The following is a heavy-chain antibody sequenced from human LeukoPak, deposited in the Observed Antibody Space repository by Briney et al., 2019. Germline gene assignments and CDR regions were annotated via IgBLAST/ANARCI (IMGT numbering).Heavy chain of an antibody. CDR3: ARRGVSIAARPRRGYFDY. CDR2: INHSGST. CDR1: GGSFSGYY. Sequence: PSETLSLTCAVYGGSFSGYYWSWIRQPPGKGLEWIGEINHSGSTNYNPSLKSRVTISVDTSKNQFSLKLSSVTAADTAVYYCARRGVSIAARPRRGYFDYWGQGTLVTVSS. J-gene: IGHJ4*02. D-gene: IGHD6-6*01. V-gene: IGHV4-34*01.